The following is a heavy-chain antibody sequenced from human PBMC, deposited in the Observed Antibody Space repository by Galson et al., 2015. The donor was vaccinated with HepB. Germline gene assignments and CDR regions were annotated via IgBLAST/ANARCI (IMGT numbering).Heavy chain of an antibody. CDR1: GYSFSEVS. D-gene: IGHD3-22*01. Sequence: SVKVSCKVSGYSFSEVSMHWVRQAPGEGLEWLGGFDPEDGEVIYAQRFKGRVTMTEDSSKDTAYMELSSLRSEDTAIYYCTSPGNYDTSGHYYFDYWGQGALVTVSS. CDR3: TSPGNYDTSGHYYFDY. V-gene: IGHV1-24*01. J-gene: IGHJ4*02. CDR2: FDPEDGEV.